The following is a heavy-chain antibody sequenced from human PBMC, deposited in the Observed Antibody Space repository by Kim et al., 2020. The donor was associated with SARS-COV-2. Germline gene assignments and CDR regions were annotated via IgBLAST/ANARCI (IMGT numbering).Heavy chain of an antibody. CDR3: ARDSAPGGTSVLDY. V-gene: IGHV3-33*05. CDR2: ISYDGSNK. CDR1: GFTFSKND. D-gene: IGHD6-13*01. J-gene: IGHJ4*02. Sequence: GGSLRLSCAASGFTFSKNDMHWVRQAPGKGLEWVAVISYDGSNKYYGDSVNGRITVSRDNSKNTLYLQMNSLRAEDTAVYFCARDSAPGGTSVLDYWGQGTRVTVSS.